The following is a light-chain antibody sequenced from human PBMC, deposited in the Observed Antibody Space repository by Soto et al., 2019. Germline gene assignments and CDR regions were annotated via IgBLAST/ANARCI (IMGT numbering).Light chain of an antibody. CDR3: QQYDNLLIT. CDR1: QDISNY. V-gene: IGKV1-33*01. J-gene: IGKJ5*01. Sequence: DIQMTQSPSSLSASVGDRVTITCQASQDISNYLNWYQQKPGKAPKLLIYDESNLETVVPSRFSGSGSGTDFTFPISSLQPEDIATYYCQQYDNLLITFGQGTRLEIK. CDR2: DES.